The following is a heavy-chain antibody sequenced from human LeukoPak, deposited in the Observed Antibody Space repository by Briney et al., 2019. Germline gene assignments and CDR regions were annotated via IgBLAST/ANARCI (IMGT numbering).Heavy chain of an antibody. J-gene: IGHJ4*02. V-gene: IGHV1-2*04. CDR2: INPNSGGT. Sequence: ASVKVSCKASGYTFTGYNIHWVRQAPGQGLEWMRWINPNSGGTNYAQKFQGWVTMTRDTSISTAYMELSRLRSDDTAVYYCARDNCTNGVCYGGDYWGQGTLVTVSS. D-gene: IGHD2-8*01. CDR1: GYTFTGYN. CDR3: ARDNCTNGVCYGGDY.